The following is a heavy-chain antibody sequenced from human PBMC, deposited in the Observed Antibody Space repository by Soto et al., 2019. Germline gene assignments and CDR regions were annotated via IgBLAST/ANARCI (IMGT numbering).Heavy chain of an antibody. CDR1: GFSFSSYA. V-gene: IGHV3-30-3*01. D-gene: IGHD4-4*01. J-gene: IGHJ2*01. CDR2: ISYAGSNK. CDR3: ARPLWRDDYNWGYFDL. Sequence: QVQLVESGGGVVQPGRSLRLSCAASGFSFSSYAMHWVRQAPGKGLEWVAVISYAGSNKYYADSVKGRITISRDNSKNTLYLQMNSLRPEDTAVYYCARPLWRDDYNWGYFDLWGRGTLVTVSS.